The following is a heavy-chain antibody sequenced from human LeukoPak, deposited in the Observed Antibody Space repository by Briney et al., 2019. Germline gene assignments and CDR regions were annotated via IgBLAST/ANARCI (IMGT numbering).Heavy chain of an antibody. CDR1: GGSISSGDYY. V-gene: IGHV4-30-4*01. CDR2: IYYSGST. D-gene: IGHD4-11*01. Sequence: SETLSLTCTVSGGSISSGDYYWHWIRQPPGKGLEWIGYIYYSGSTYYNPSLKSRATISLDTSKNQFSLRLSSVRAADTAVYYCARDAYSPGAFDIWGQGTMVTVSS. J-gene: IGHJ3*02. CDR3: ARDAYSPGAFDI.